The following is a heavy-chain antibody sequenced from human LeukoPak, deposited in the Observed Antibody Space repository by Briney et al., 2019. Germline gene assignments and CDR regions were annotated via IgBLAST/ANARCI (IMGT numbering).Heavy chain of an antibody. Sequence: GGSLRLSCAASGFTFSSYAMHWVRQAPGKGLEWVAVISYDGSNKYYADSVKGRFAISRDNTKNILYLQMNTLRTDDTAVYYCASCRALLFPDSWGQGTLLTVSS. CDR3: ASCRALLFPDS. J-gene: IGHJ5*02. V-gene: IGHV3-30*09. CDR1: GFTFSSYA. CDR2: ISYDGSNK. D-gene: IGHD2-21*02.